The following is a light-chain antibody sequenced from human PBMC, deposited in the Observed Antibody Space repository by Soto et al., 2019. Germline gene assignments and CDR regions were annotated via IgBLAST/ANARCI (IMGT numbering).Light chain of an antibody. Sequence: QSVLTQPPSVSGAPGQRVTISCTGSSSNIGAGYDVHWYQQLPGTAPKLLISGNTNRPSGVPDRFSGSKSGTSASLAITGLQAEDEADYYCQSYDTSLRNVVFGGGTK. CDR2: GNT. CDR3: QSYDTSLRNVV. CDR1: SSNIGAGYD. V-gene: IGLV1-40*01. J-gene: IGLJ2*01.